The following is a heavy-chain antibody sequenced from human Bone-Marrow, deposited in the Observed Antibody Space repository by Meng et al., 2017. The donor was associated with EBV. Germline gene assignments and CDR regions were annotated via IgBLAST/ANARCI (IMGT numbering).Heavy chain of an antibody. Sequence: EGQMAESGGDLVQPGGSLRLSCAVSGFTFSRYWMHWVRQAPGKGLVWISRINENGGITTYADSVRGRFTISRDNTKNTLYLQINNVRVEDTAVYFCSRDLAGPYDDWGQGTLVTVSS. CDR1: GFTFSRYW. V-gene: IGHV3-74*01. CDR2: INENGGIT. J-gene: IGHJ4*02. CDR3: SRDLAGPYDD.